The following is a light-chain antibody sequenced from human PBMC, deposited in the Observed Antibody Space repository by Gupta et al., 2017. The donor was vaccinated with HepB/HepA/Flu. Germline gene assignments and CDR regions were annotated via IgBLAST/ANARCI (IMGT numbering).Light chain of an antibody. CDR2: SAS. Sequence: EILLTQSPVTLSMSPGERATLSCRASQSVSNNLAWYMQKPGQTPRLLIYSASTRATGIPARFSGSGSGTEFTLTINSRQSEDFAVYYCQQENDWAITFGGGTKVEIK. J-gene: IGKJ4*01. CDR1: QSVSNN. CDR3: QQENDWAIT. V-gene: IGKV3-15*01.